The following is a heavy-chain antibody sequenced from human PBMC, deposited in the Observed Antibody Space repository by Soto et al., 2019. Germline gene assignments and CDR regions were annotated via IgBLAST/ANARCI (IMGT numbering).Heavy chain of an antibody. J-gene: IGHJ4*02. CDR3: ARARGYSYASDY. V-gene: IGHV1-18*04. CDR2: ISAYNGNT. D-gene: IGHD5-18*01. CDR1: GYTLTSYG. Sequence: GXSVKVSCEASGYTLTSYGISWVRQAPGQGLEWMGWISAYNGNTNYAQKLQGRVTMTTDTSTSTAYMELRSLRSDDTAVYYFARARGYSYASDYWGQGTLVTASS.